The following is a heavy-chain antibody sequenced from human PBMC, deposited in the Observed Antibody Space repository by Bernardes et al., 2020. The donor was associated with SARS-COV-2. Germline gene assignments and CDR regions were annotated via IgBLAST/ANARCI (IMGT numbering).Heavy chain of an antibody. CDR1: GFFFSDSY. Sequence: GGSLRLSCAASGFFFSDSYMNWMRQAPGKGLEWVAYIGSSGKVKYHADSVKGRFNISRDNAKKSLYLQMNSLRVEDTAVYYCAGGITTLVLGNYASDMWGQGTTVTVSS. J-gene: IGHJ3*02. CDR3: AGGITTLVLGNYASDM. D-gene: IGHD4-4*01. V-gene: IGHV3-11*01. CDR2: IGSSGKVK.